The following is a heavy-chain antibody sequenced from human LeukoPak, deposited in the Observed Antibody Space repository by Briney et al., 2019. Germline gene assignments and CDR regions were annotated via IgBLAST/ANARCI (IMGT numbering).Heavy chain of an antibody. CDR2: LSSSGEST. CDR1: GFIFSSNA. Sequence: PGGSLRLSRAASGFIFSSNAMSWVRQAPGKGLEWVAALSSSGESTYYADSVKGRFTISRDNAKNSLYLQMNSLRAEDTAVYYCARERKSNYYLDVWGKGTTVTVSS. V-gene: IGHV3-23*01. CDR3: ARERKSNYYLDV. J-gene: IGHJ6*03.